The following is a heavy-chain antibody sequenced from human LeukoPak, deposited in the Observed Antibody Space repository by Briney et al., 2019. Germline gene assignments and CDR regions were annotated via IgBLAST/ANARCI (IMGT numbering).Heavy chain of an antibody. J-gene: IGHJ6*02. Sequence: GASVKVSCKASGGTFSSYAISWVRQAPGQGLEWMGRIIPIFGIANYAQKFQGRVTITADKSTSTAYMELSSLRSEGTAVYYCGSEKSPGSYGMDVWGQGTTVTVSS. CDR3: GSEKSPGSYGMDV. V-gene: IGHV1-69*04. CDR1: GGTFSSYA. D-gene: IGHD3-10*01. CDR2: IIPIFGIA.